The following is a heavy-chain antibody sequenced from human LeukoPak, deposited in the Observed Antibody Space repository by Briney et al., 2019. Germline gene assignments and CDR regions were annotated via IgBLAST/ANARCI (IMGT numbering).Heavy chain of an antibody. Sequence: ASVKVSCKASGYTFTSYYMHWVRQAPGQGLEWMGIINPSGGSTGYAQKFQGRVTMTRDTSTSTVYMELSSLRSEDTAVYYCARETHDYEFDPWGQGTLVTVSS. J-gene: IGHJ5*02. CDR1: GYTFTSYY. V-gene: IGHV1-46*01. D-gene: IGHD4/OR15-4a*01. CDR3: ARETHDYEFDP. CDR2: INPSGGST.